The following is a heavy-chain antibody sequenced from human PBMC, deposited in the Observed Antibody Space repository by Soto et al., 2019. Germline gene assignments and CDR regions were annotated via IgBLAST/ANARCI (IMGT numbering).Heavy chain of an antibody. CDR3: ARPPPGYSSSWYFDY. CDR2: INHSGST. Sequence: QVQLQQWGAGLLKPSETPSLTCAVYGGSFSGYYWSWIRQPPGKGLEWIGEINHSGSTNYNPSLKSRVTISVDTSKNQFSLKLSSVTAADTAVYYCARPPPGYSSSWYFDYWGQGTLVTVSS. CDR1: GGSFSGYY. J-gene: IGHJ4*02. V-gene: IGHV4-34*01. D-gene: IGHD6-13*01.